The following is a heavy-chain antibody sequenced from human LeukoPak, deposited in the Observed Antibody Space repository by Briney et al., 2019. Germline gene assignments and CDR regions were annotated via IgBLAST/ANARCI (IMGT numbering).Heavy chain of an antibody. D-gene: IGHD4-17*01. Sequence: PGGSLRLSCAASGFTVSSNYMSWVRQAPGKGLEWVSFIYTGGSTYYADSVKGRFTISGDNSKNTLYLQMNSLRAVDTAMYYCARDLGDYFDYWGQGTLVTVSS. CDR2: IYTGGST. CDR1: GFTVSSNY. CDR3: ARDLGDYFDY. V-gene: IGHV3-66*01. J-gene: IGHJ4*02.